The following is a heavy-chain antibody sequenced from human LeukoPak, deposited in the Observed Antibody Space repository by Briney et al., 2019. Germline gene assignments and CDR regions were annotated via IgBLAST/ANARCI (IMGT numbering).Heavy chain of an antibody. Sequence: GASVKVSCKASGYTFTGYYMHWVRQAPGQGLEWMGWINPNSGGTNYAQKFQGWVTMTRDTSISTAYMELSSLRSEDTAVYYCARAVVVPAALVNYYYYGMDVWGQGTTVTVSS. V-gene: IGHV1-2*04. CDR3: ARAVVVPAALVNYYYYGMDV. J-gene: IGHJ6*02. CDR2: INPNSGGT. D-gene: IGHD2-2*01. CDR1: GYTFTGYY.